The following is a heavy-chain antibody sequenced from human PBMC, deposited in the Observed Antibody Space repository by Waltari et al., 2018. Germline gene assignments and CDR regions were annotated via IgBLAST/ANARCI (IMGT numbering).Heavy chain of an antibody. CDR1: GFTFSSYA. CDR3: AKPLSGETSYYYYYGMDV. J-gene: IGHJ6*02. Sequence: EVQLVESGGGLVQPGGSLRLSCAASGFTFSSYAMSWVRQAPGKGLEWVKAISGSGGSTYYADSGKGRFTISRDNSKNTLYLQMNSLRAEDTAVYYCAKPLSGETSYYYYYGMDVWGQGTTVTVSS. D-gene: IGHD2-15*01. CDR2: ISGSGGST. V-gene: IGHV3-23*04.